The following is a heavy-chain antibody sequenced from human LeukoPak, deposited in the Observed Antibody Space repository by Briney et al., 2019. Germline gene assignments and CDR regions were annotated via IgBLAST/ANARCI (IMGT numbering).Heavy chain of an antibody. V-gene: IGHV3-21*01. J-gene: IGHJ4*02. Sequence: GGSLRLSCAASGXTFTSYSINWVRQAPGKGLEWVSSISSSSNYIYYADSLKGRFTISRDNAKNSLYLQVNSLRAEDTAVYFCARGQLPTFDYWGQGTLVTVSS. CDR2: ISSSSNYI. D-gene: IGHD2-2*01. CDR3: ARGQLPTFDY. CDR1: GXTFTSYS.